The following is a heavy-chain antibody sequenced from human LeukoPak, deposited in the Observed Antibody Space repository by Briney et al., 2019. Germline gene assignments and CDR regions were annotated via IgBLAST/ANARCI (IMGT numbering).Heavy chain of an antibody. V-gene: IGHV4-59*08. Sequence: PSETLSLTCTVSGGSISGSYWSWIRQPPGKGLEWIGYIYYSETYYNPSLKSRVTISLDTSKNQFSLNLRFVTAADTAVYFCARPQGWGTVRTGYYYGMDVWGQGTTVTVSS. CDR2: IYYSET. CDR3: ARPQGWGTVRTGYYYGMDV. D-gene: IGHD4-11*01. CDR1: GGSISGSY. J-gene: IGHJ6*02.